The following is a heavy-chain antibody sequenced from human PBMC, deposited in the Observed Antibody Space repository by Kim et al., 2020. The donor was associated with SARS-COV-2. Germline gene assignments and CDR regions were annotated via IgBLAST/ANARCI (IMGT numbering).Heavy chain of an antibody. V-gene: IGHV4-61*02. D-gene: IGHD3-22*01. CDR3: AGDLGVSDSSGYYYPRVPGGWFDP. CDR1: VGSISSGSYY. J-gene: IGHJ5*02. CDR2: IYTSGST. Sequence: SETLSLTCTVSVGSISSGSYYWSWIRQPAGKGLEWIGRIYTSGSTTYNPSLKSRVTISVDTSKNQFSLELGSVTAAHTAVYYCAGDLGVSDSSGYYYPRVPGGWFDPWGQGTLVTVSA.